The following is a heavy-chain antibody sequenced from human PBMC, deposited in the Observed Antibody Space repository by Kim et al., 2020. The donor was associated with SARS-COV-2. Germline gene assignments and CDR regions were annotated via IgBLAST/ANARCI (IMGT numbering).Heavy chain of an antibody. D-gene: IGHD3-22*01. CDR2: IIPILGIA. Sequence: SVKVSCKASGGTFSSYTISWVRQAPGQGLEWMGRIIPILGIANYAQKFQGRVTITADKSTSTAYMDLSSLRSEDTAVYYCARTPSPSLYDSSGYYFDYWGQGTLVTVSS. V-gene: IGHV1-69*02. CDR1: GGTFSSYT. J-gene: IGHJ4*02. CDR3: ARTPSPSLYDSSGYYFDY.